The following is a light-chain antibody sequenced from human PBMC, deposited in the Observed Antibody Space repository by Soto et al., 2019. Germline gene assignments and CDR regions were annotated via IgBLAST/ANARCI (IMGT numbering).Light chain of an antibody. CDR2: DVS. V-gene: IGKV3-20*01. CDR1: QGVIRNY. J-gene: IGKJ2*01. CDR3: QQYGSLPYT. Sequence: PVPRTLSRGERSKLSCIVSQGVIRNYYTWYQQKTGQAPSVLIFDVSTRATGIPDRFSGSGSGTDFTLTISRLEPEDFAVYHCQQYGSLPYTLGHGTKVDIK.